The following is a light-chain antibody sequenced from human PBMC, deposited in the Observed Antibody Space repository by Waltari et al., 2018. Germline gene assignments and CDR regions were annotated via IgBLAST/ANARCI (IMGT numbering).Light chain of an antibody. CDR1: QTVGTS. Sequence: DIVLTQSPATLSLSPGETAPLSCRASQTVGTSVAWYQQKHGQAPRLLMYDVYNRATGIPARFSGSGSGTDFTLTIAKLEPEDFAVYYCQQYNNWWTFGQGTKVEIK. V-gene: IGKV3-11*01. CDR2: DVY. CDR3: QQYNNWWT. J-gene: IGKJ1*01.